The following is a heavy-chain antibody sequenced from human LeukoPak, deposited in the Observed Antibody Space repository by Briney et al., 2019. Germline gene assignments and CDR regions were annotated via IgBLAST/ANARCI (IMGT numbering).Heavy chain of an antibody. CDR3: ARGSSSYYDSSGCPMCAEYFQH. Sequence: ASVKVSCKASGGTFSSYAISWVRQAPGQGLEWMGGIIPIFGTANYAQKFQGRVTMTRDTSTSTVYMELSSLRSEDTAVYYCARGSSSYYDSSGCPMCAEYFQHWGQGTLVTVSS. J-gene: IGHJ1*01. V-gene: IGHV1-69*05. D-gene: IGHD3-22*01. CDR1: GGTFSSYA. CDR2: IIPIFGTA.